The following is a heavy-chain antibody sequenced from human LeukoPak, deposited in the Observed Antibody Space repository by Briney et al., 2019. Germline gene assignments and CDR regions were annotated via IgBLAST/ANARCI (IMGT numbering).Heavy chain of an antibody. Sequence: ASVKVSCKASGGAFSSYAISWVRQSPGQGLEWMGRIIPILGIANYAQKFQGRVTITADKSTSTAYMELSSLRSEDTAVYHCARVPRYCSSTSCQQGYYYYYGMDVWGQGTTVTVSS. D-gene: IGHD2-2*01. CDR3: ARVPRYCSSTSCQQGYYYYYGMDV. J-gene: IGHJ6*02. CDR2: IIPILGIA. CDR1: GGAFSSYA. V-gene: IGHV1-69*04.